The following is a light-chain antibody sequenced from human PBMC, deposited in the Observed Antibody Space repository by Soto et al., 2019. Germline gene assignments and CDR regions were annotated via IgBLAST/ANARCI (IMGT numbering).Light chain of an antibody. CDR1: SSNIGSNT. Sequence: QSVLTRPPSASGTPGQRVTISCSGSSSNIGSNTVNWYQQLPGTAPKLLIYSNNQRPSGVPDRFSGSKSGTSASLAISGLQSEDEADYYCAAWDDSLNYVFGTGTKVTVL. CDR2: SNN. V-gene: IGLV1-44*01. J-gene: IGLJ1*01. CDR3: AAWDDSLNYV.